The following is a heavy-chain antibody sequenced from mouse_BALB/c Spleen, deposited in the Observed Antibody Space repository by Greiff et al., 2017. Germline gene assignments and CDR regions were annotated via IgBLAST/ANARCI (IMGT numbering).Heavy chain of an antibody. Sequence: QVQLKQSGAELVRPGTSVKVSCKASGYAFTNYLIEWVKQRPGQGLEWIGVINPGSGGTNYNEKFKGKATLTADKSSSTAYMQLSSLTSDDSAVYFCARRNWDGAMDYWGQGTSVTVSS. CDR1: GYAFTNYL. CDR2: INPGSGGT. J-gene: IGHJ4*01. V-gene: IGHV1-54*01. D-gene: IGHD4-1*01. CDR3: ARRNWDGAMDY.